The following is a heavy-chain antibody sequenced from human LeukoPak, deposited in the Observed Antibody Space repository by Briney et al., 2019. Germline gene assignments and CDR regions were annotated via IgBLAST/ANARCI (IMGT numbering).Heavy chain of an antibody. CDR2: INAGNGNT. D-gene: IGHD3-22*01. Sequence: ASVKVSCKASGYTFTSYAMHWVRQAPGQRLEWMGWINAGNGNTKYSQKFQGRVTITRDTSASTAYMELSSLRSEDTAVYYCARSYYYDSSGYYRRVGYFQHWGQGTLVTVSS. J-gene: IGHJ1*01. V-gene: IGHV1-3*01. CDR3: ARSYYYDSSGYYRRVGYFQH. CDR1: GYTFTSYA.